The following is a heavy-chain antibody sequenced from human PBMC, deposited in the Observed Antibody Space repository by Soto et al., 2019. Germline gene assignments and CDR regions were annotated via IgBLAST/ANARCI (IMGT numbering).Heavy chain of an antibody. D-gene: IGHD5-12*01. J-gene: IGHJ4*02. Sequence: EVQLVESGGGLVQPGGSLRLSCAASGFTFSSYAMHWVRQAPGKGLEYVSAISSNGGSTYYANSVKGRFTISRDNSKNTLYLQMGSLRAEDMAVYYCARSGSGLGYFDYWGQGTLVTVSS. CDR1: GFTFSSYA. CDR3: ARSGSGLGYFDY. CDR2: ISSNGGST. V-gene: IGHV3-64*01.